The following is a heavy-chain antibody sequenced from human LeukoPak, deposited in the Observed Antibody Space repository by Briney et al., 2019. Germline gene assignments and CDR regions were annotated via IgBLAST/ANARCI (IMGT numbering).Heavy chain of an antibody. CDR3: ARDPTVSLLYYDFWSGYGDY. D-gene: IGHD3-3*01. CDR1: GFTFSSYA. CDR2: ISGSGGST. J-gene: IGHJ4*02. V-gene: IGHV3-23*01. Sequence: GGSLRLSCAASGFTFSSYAMSWVRQAPGKGLEWVSAISGSGGSTYYADSVKGRFTISRDNAKNTLYLQMNSLRAEDAAVYYCARDPTVSLLYYDFWSGYGDYWGQGTLVTVSS.